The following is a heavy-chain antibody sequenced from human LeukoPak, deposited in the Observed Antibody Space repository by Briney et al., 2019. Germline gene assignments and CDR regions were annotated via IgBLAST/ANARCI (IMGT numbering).Heavy chain of an antibody. CDR2: IYYSGST. Sequence: SETLSLTCTVSGGSISSSSYYWGWIRQPPGKGLEWIGSIYYSGSTYYNPSLKSRVTISVDTSKNQFSLKLSSVTAADTAVYYCARPTAVAGTFDYWGQGTLVTASS. J-gene: IGHJ4*02. CDR3: ARPTAVAGTFDY. CDR1: GGSISSSSYY. V-gene: IGHV4-39*01. D-gene: IGHD6-19*01.